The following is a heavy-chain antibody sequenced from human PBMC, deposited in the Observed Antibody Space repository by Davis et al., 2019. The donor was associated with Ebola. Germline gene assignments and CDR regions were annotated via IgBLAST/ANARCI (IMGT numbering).Heavy chain of an antibody. CDR2: INPNNGGT. CDR3: ARVSTTVTTYDY. J-gene: IGHJ4*02. V-gene: IGHV1-2*04. CDR1: GYTFTGYY. D-gene: IGHD4-17*01. Sequence: ASVKVSCKASGYTFTGYYMHWVRQAPGQGLEWMGWINPNNGGTKYAQKVEGWVTMTRDTSTTTVYLELSRLKSDDTAVYYCARVSTTVTTYDYWGQGTLVTVSS.